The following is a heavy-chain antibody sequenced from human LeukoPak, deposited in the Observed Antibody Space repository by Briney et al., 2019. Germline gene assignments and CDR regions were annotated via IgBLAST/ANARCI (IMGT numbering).Heavy chain of an antibody. J-gene: IGHJ4*02. D-gene: IGHD4-11*01. Sequence: ASVKVSCEASGYTFTSYGISWVRQAPGQGLEWMGWISAYNGNTNYAQKLQGRVTMTTDTSTSTAYMELRSLRSDDTAVYYCARDGGYYSNFYFDYWGQGTLVTVSS. CDR3: ARDGGYYSNFYFDY. V-gene: IGHV1-18*01. CDR1: GYTFTSYG. CDR2: ISAYNGNT.